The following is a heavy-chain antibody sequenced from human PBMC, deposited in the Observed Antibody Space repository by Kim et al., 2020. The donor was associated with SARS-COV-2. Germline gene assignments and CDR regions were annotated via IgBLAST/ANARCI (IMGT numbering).Heavy chain of an antibody. CDR2: IYYSGST. Sequence: SETLSLTCTVSGGSISSYYWSWIRQPPGKGLEWIGYIYYSGSTNYNPSLKSRVTISVDTSKNQFSLKLSSVTAADTAVYYCARRRGGSYSNWCQGTLVTV. CDR3: ARRRGGSYSN. J-gene: IGHJ1*01. V-gene: IGHV4-59*08. D-gene: IGHD1-26*01. CDR1: GGSISSYY.